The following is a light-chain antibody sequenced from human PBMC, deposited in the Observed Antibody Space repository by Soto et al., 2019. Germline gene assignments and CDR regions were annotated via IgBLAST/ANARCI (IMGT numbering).Light chain of an antibody. V-gene: IGLV2-14*02. Sequence: QSVLTQPASVSGSPGQSITISCTGTSSDVGTYNLVSWYQQHPGKAPKLMIYEVSNRPSGVSNRCSGSKSGNTASLTISGLQAEDEAYYYCSSYTSSGTVVFGGGTQLTVL. CDR2: EVS. CDR3: SSYTSSGTVV. CDR1: SSDVGTYNL. J-gene: IGLJ2*01.